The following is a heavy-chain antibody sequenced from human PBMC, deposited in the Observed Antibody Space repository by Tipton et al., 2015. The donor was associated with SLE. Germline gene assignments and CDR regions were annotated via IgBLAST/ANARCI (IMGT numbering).Heavy chain of an antibody. CDR3: ARIAVAGTEVFDY. J-gene: IGHJ4*02. CDR2: INPNSGGT. CDR1: GYTFTGYY. Sequence: QLVQSGAEVKKPGASVKVSRKASGYTFTGYYMHWVRQAPGQGLEWMGWINPNSGGTNYAQKFQGRVTMTRDTSISTAYMELSRLRSDETAVYYCARIAVAGTEVFDYWGQGTLVTVSS. D-gene: IGHD6-19*01. V-gene: IGHV1-2*02.